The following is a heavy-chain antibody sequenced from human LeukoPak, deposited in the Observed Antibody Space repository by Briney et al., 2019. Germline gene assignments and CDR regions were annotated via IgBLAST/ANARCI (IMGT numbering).Heavy chain of an antibody. CDR2: INSDGSST. CDR3: ARGHLDFDY. Sequence: GGSLRLSCAASGFTFNSYWVHWARQAPGKGLLWVSRINSDGSSTSYADSVKGRFTISRDNAKNTLFLQMNSLRAEDTAVYFCARGHLDFDYWGQGTLVTVSS. J-gene: IGHJ4*02. CDR1: GFTFNSYW. V-gene: IGHV3-74*01.